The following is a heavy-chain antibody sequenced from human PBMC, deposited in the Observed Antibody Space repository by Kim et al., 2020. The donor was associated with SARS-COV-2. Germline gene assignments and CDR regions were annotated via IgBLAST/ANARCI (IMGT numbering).Heavy chain of an antibody. CDR2: INPNSGGT. Sequence: ASVKVSCKASGYTFIGYYMHWVRQAPGQGLEWMGWINPNSGGTNYAQKFQGRVTMTTDTSISTAYMELSRLSSEDTAAHYRAGGAPCTNCEFYGGNGFDP. CDR3: AGGAPCTNCEFYGGNGFDP. J-gene: IGHJ5*02. CDR1: GYTFIGYY. V-gene: IGHV1-2*02. D-gene: IGHD2-8*01.